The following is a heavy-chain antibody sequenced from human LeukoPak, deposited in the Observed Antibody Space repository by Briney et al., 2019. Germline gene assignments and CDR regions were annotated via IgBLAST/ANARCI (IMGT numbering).Heavy chain of an antibody. CDR3: ARDYGDYGYYYYGMDV. V-gene: IGHV3-21*01. J-gene: IGHJ6*02. CDR2: ISSSSSYI. D-gene: IGHD4-17*01. Sequence: GGSLRLSCAASGFTFSSYSMSWVRQAPGKGLEWVSSISSSSSYIYYADSVKGRFTISRDNAKNSLYLQMNSLRAEDTAVYYCARDYGDYGYYYYGMDVWGQGTTVTVSS. CDR1: GFTFSSYS.